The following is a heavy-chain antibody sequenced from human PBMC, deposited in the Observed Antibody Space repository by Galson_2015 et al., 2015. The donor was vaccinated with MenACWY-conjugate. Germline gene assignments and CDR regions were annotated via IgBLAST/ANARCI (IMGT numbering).Heavy chain of an antibody. J-gene: IGHJ4*02. CDR3: ARNIPGSSWAADF. CDR2: IYYSGST. V-gene: IGHV4-59*01. D-gene: IGHD6-13*01. CDR1: GDSFSSYY. Sequence: ETLSLTCTVSGDSFSSYYWSWIRQPPGKGLEWIGYIYYSGSTKYNPSLKSRVIILVDTSKNQFSLKLSSVTAADTAVYYCARNIPGSSWAADFWGQGTLVTVSS.